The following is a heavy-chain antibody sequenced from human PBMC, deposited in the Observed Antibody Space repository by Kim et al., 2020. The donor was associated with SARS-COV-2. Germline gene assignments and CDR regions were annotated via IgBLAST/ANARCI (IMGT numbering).Heavy chain of an antibody. CDR1: GGSISSSSYY. V-gene: IGHV4-39*01. J-gene: IGHJ4*02. CDR2: IYYSGST. Sequence: SETLSLTCTVSGGSISSSSYYWGWIRQPPGKGLEWIGSIYYSGSTYYNPSLKSRVTISVDTSKNQFSLKLSSVTAADTAVYYCAGRLQSSIDYWGQGTLVTVSS. D-gene: IGHD4-4*01. CDR3: AGRLQSSIDY.